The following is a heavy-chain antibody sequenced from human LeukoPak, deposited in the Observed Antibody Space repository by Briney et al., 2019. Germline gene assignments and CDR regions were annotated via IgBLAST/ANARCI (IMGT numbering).Heavy chain of an antibody. D-gene: IGHD3-16*02. CDR1: GGSISSYY. J-gene: IGHJ3*02. Sequence: SETLSLTCTVSGGSISSYYWNWIRQPPGKGLEWIGYIYYSGSTNYNPSLKSRVTISVDTSKNQFSLKLSSVTAADTAVYYCARVPLATDAFDIWGQGTMVTVSS. V-gene: IGHV4-59*01. CDR2: IYYSGST. CDR3: ARVPLATDAFDI.